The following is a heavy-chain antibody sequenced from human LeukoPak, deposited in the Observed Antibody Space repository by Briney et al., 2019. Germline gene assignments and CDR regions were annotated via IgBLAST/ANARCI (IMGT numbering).Heavy chain of an antibody. V-gene: IGHV3-74*01. CDR2: IKTDGSST. D-gene: IGHD2-2*01. Sequence: GGSLRLSCANSGFTFSSYWMHWVRQAPGKGLVWVSRIKTDGSSTTYADFVQGRFTISRDNAKNTLYLQMNSLRADDTAVYYCVRGRGVPEYYFDYWSQGTLVTVSS. J-gene: IGHJ4*02. CDR3: VRGRGVPEYYFDY. CDR1: GFTFSSYW.